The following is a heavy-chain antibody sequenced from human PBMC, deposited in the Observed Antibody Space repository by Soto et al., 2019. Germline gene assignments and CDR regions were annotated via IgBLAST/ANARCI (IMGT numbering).Heavy chain of an antibody. CDR3: VRGWVDTYGFHAPLGLDV. V-gene: IGHV3-13*01. Sequence: EVQLVESGGGLVQPGGSLRLSCVASGFTFSIYDMHWVRQATGKGLEWVSAIGRGGGTYYSASVKGRFTISRENAKNSLDIQVNVLRADDTAIYYCVRGWVDTYGFHAPLGLDVWGQGTTVTVSS. CDR1: GFTFSIYD. J-gene: IGHJ6*01. CDR2: IGRGGGT. D-gene: IGHD5-18*01.